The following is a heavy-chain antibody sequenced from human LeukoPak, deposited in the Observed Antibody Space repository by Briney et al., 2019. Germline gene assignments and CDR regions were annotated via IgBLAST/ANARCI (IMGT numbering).Heavy chain of an antibody. Sequence: SETLSLTCTVSGGSISSYYWSWIRQSPGKGLEWIGYIYYSGSTNYNPSLKSRVTISVDTSKNQFSLELSSVTAADTAVYYCARDSGRDGYNPLYYYYGMDVWGQGTTVTVSS. CDR2: IYYSGST. CDR1: GGSISSYY. J-gene: IGHJ6*02. CDR3: ARDSGRDGYNPLYYYYGMDV. D-gene: IGHD5-24*01. V-gene: IGHV4-59*01.